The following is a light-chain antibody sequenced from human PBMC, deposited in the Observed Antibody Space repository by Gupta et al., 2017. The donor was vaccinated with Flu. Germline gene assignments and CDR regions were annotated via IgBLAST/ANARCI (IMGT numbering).Light chain of an antibody. V-gene: IGKV3-11*01. Sequence: TLSLSPGERATLSCRARQSVRRYLDWYEKKPGQAPRRLIYDASDRAKGGTARCSGSGVGTDFNLTITNREPEDYAVYYCQQLGDWHPGDTFGGGTKVEIK. CDR1: QSVRRY. J-gene: IGKJ4*01. CDR3: QQLGDWHPGDT. CDR2: DAS.